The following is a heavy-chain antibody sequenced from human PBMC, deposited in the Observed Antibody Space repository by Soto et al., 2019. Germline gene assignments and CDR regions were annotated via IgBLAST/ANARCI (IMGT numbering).Heavy chain of an antibody. CDR2: ISADSGNT. Sequence: QVQRVQSGAEVKKPGASVKVSCKASGFTFINYGFAWVRQAPGQGLEWMGWISADSGNTNYAQKLQGRVTMTTDTSTSTAYMELRRLTSDDTAVYDCARERYDSSGPPLYWGQGTLVTVAS. CDR1: GFTFINYG. V-gene: IGHV1-18*04. D-gene: IGHD3-22*01. J-gene: IGHJ4*02. CDR3: ARERYDSSGPPLY.